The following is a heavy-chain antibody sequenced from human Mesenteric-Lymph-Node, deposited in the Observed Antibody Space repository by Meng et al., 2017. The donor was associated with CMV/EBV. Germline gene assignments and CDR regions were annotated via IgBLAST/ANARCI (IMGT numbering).Heavy chain of an antibody. CDR1: GFTFSSYS. J-gene: IGHJ3*02. V-gene: IGHV3-21*01. CDR2: ISSRSSYI. CDR3: ARDMSYYYDSSVAADAFDI. D-gene: IGHD3-22*01. Sequence: GESLKISCAASGFTFSSYSMNWVRQAPGKGLEWVSSISSRSSYIYYADPLKGRLTISRDNAKNSLYLQMDSLRAEDTAVYYCARDMSYYYDSSVAADAFDIWGQGTMVTVSS.